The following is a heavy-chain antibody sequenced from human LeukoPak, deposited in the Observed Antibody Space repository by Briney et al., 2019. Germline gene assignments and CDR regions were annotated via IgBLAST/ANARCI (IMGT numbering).Heavy chain of an antibody. CDR2: IYYSGST. Sequence: SETLSLTCTVSGGSVSSGSYYWSWIRQPPGKGLEWIGYIYYSGSTNYNPSLESRVTISVDTSKNQFSLKLSSVTAADTAVYYCAREGIGPDWYFDLWGRGTLVTVSS. V-gene: IGHV4-61*01. D-gene: IGHD3-10*01. J-gene: IGHJ2*01. CDR1: GGSVSSGSYY. CDR3: AREGIGPDWYFDL.